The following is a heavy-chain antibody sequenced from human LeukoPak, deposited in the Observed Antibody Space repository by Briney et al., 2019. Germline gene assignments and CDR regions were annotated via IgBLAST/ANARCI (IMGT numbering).Heavy chain of an antibody. CDR2: ISSSGSTI. J-gene: IGHJ4*02. CDR1: GFTFSSYS. V-gene: IGHV3-21*04. D-gene: IGHD1-7*01. Sequence: PGGSLRLSCAASGFTFSSYSMNWVRQAPGKGLEWVSSISSSGSTIYYADSVKGRFTISRDNAKNSLYLQMNSLRAEDTAVYYCARTENSGTVDYWGQGTLVTVSS. CDR3: ARTENSGTVDY.